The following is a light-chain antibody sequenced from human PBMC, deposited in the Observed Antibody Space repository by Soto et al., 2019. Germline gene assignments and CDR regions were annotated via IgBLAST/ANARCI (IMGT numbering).Light chain of an antibody. V-gene: IGKV3-15*01. CDR2: GAS. Sequence: EIVMTQSPATLSLSPGERATLSCRASQSVSSNLAWYQQKPGQAPRLLIYGASTRATGIPARFSGSGSGTEFTLTISSLQSEDFAVYYCQQYNNWRSWTFGQGTKVEIK. CDR3: QQYNNWRSWT. J-gene: IGKJ1*01. CDR1: QSVSSN.